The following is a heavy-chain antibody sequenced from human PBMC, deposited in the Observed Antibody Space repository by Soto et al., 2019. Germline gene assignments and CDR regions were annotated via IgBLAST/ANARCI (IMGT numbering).Heavy chain of an antibody. CDR1: GGTFSSYT. CDR3: AREGYYGSGSSDY. CDR2: IIPILGIA. V-gene: IGHV1-69*08. J-gene: IGHJ4*02. Sequence: QVPLVQSGAEVKKPGSSVKVSCKASGGTFSSYTISWVRQAPGQGLEWMGRIIPILGIASYAQKFQGRVTITADKSTSTAYMELSSLRSEDTAVYYCAREGYYGSGSSDYWGQGTLVTVSS. D-gene: IGHD3-10*01.